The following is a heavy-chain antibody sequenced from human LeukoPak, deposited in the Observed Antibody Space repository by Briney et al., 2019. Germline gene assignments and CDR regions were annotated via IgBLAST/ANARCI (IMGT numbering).Heavy chain of an antibody. CDR2: INPNSGGT. V-gene: IGHV1-2*02. Sequence: ASVKVSCKASGYTFTGYYMHWVRQAPGQGLEWMGWINPNSGGTNYAQKFQGRVTMTRDTSISTAYMELSRLRSDDTAVYYCAGVFKTTTGNYFDYWGQGTLVTVSS. CDR3: AGVFKTTTGNYFDY. CDR1: GYTFTGYY. J-gene: IGHJ4*02. D-gene: IGHD4-17*01.